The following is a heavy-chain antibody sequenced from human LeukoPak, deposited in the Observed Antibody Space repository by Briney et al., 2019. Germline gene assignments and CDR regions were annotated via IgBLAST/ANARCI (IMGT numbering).Heavy chain of an antibody. V-gene: IGHV1-46*01. J-gene: IGHJ4*02. CDR3: ARGSSYGFSMGY. Sequence: ASVKVSCKASGYTFTSYYMHWVRQAPGQGLEWRGLINPSGSSTSYAQKFQGRLSLTRDMSTSTDYMELRSLRSDDTAVYYCARGSSYGFSMGYWGQGTLVIVSS. CDR1: GYTFTSYY. CDR2: INPSGSST. D-gene: IGHD5-18*01.